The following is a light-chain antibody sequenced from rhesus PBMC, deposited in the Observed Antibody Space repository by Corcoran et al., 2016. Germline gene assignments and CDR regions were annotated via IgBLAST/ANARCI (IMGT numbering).Light chain of an antibody. CDR2: AAS. J-gene: IGKJ2*01. V-gene: IGKV1S12*01. CDR1: QNIYSN. CDR3: QHYYDNPSYS. Sequence: DIQMTQSPSALSASVGDRVTISCRASQNIYSNLAWYQQKPGKAPKLLIYAASSLQTGIPSRFSGSGSGTDFTLTISSLQPEDSAAYYCQHYYDNPSYSFGQGTKVEIK.